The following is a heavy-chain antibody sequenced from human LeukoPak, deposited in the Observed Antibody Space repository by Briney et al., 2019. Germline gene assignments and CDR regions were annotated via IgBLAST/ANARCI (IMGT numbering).Heavy chain of an antibody. V-gene: IGHV1-2*02. J-gene: IGHJ4*02. CDR1: GYTFTGYY. CDR2: INPNSGGT. Sequence: TSVKVSCKASGYTFTGYYMHWVRQAPGQGLEWMGWINPNSGGTNYAQKFQGRVTMTRDTSISTAYMELSRLRSDDTAVYYCARGRSLGSSSWYYFDYWGQGTLVTVSS. D-gene: IGHD6-13*01. CDR3: ARGRSLGSSSWYYFDY.